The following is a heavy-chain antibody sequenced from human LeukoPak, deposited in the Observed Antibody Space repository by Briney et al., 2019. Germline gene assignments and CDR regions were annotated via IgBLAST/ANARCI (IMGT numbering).Heavy chain of an antibody. Sequence: TETLSLTCAVSGYSISSGYYWGWIRQPPGKGLEWIGSIYHSGSTYYNPSLESRVTISVDTSKNQFSLKLSSVTAADTAAYYCPRKYSYTSSWLSWGQGTLITVSS. CDR1: GYSISSGYY. CDR3: PRKYSYTSSWLS. J-gene: IGHJ5*02. D-gene: IGHD6-13*01. V-gene: IGHV4-38-2*01. CDR2: IYHSGST.